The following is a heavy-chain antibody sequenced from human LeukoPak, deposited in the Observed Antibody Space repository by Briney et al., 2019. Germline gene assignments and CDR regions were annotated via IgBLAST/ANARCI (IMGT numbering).Heavy chain of an antibody. Sequence: GRSLRLSCAASGFTFDDYAMHWVRQAPGKGLEWVSGISWNSGTIGYADSVKGRFTISRDNAKNSLYLQMNSLRAEDAAVYYCAKEGTPYAFDVWGQGTMVTVSS. D-gene: IGHD3-10*01. J-gene: IGHJ3*01. CDR2: ISWNSGTI. CDR1: GFTFDDYA. V-gene: IGHV3-9*01. CDR3: AKEGTPYAFDV.